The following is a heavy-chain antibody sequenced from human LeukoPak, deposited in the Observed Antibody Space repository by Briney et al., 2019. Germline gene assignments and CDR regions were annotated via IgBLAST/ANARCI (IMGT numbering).Heavy chain of an antibody. CDR3: ARDSAGASLSRLGYFDY. Sequence: GGTLRLSCAAPGFTFSSYAMHWVRQAPGKGLEWVAVISYDGSNKYYADSVKGRFTISRDNSKNTLYLQMNSLRAEDTAVYYCARDSAGASLSRLGYFDYWGQGTLVTVSS. V-gene: IGHV3-30*04. CDR1: GFTFSSYA. D-gene: IGHD1-26*01. CDR2: ISYDGSNK. J-gene: IGHJ4*02.